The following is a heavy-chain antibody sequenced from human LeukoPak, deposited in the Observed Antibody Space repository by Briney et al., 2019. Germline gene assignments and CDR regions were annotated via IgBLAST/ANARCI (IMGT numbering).Heavy chain of an antibody. Sequence: PGGSLRLSCAASGFSFSDYYMSWIRQAPGKGLEWVSYISDSSTYTNYADSVKGRFTISRDDAKNSLYLQMNSLRVEDTAVYYCARVMYYYDTSGYLDYWGQGTLVTVS. J-gene: IGHJ4*02. CDR3: ARVMYYYDTSGYLDY. D-gene: IGHD3-22*01. CDR1: GFSFSDYY. V-gene: IGHV3-11*06. CDR2: ISDSSTYT.